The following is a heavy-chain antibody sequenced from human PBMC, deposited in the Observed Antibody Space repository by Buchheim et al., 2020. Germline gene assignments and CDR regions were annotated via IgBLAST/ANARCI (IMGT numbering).Heavy chain of an antibody. CDR1: GFTFSSYS. V-gene: IGHV3-21*01. CDR3: AGGGGWLLSYALFDY. Sequence: EVQLVESGGGLVKPGGSLRLSCAASGFTFSSYSMNWVRQAPGKGLEWVSSISSSSSYADSVKGRFTISRDNAKNSLYLQMNRLRAGETAVYYGAGGGGWLLSYALFDYWGQGTL. D-gene: IGHD5-12*01. J-gene: IGHJ4*02. CDR2: ISSSS.